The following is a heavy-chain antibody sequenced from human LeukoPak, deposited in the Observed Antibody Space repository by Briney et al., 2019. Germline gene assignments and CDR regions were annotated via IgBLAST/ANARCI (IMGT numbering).Heavy chain of an antibody. CDR1: GYSINSGYY. D-gene: IGHD3-10*01. CDR2: ITRSGST. V-gene: IGHV4-38-2*01. CDR3: ARFGEYDVY. J-gene: IGHJ4*02. Sequence: PSETLSLTCAVSGYSINSGYYWGWIRQPPGKGLEWIGSITRSGSTYYNPPLRSRVTISVDTSKNQFSLKVNSVTATVTAVYFCARFGEYDVYWGQGTLVIVSS.